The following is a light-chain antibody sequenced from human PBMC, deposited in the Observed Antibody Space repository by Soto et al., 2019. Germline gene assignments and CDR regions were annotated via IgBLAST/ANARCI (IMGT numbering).Light chain of an antibody. Sequence: QSALTQPASVSGSPGQSITISCTGTSSDVGAYNLVSWYQHHPGKAPKLMIYEGDKRPSGVSDRFSGSKSGNTASLTISGLQAEDESDYYCCLYAGNNVPIYVFGTGTKLTVL. V-gene: IGLV2-23*01. CDR3: CLYAGNNVPIYV. CDR1: SSDVGAYNL. CDR2: EGD. J-gene: IGLJ1*01.